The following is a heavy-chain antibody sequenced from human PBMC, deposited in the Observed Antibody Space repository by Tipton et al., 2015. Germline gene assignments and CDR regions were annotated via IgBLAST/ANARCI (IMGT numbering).Heavy chain of an antibody. CDR1: GGSISSSSYY. V-gene: IGHV4-39*07. CDR3: ARDGPYSSTWDFDY. Sequence: TLSLTCAVSGGSISSSSYYWGWIRQPPGKGLEWIGSISHSGNTNYNPSLKSRVSMSVDTSKNQISLTLTSVTAADTAVYYCARDGPYSSTWDFDYWGQGTLVTVSS. J-gene: IGHJ4*02. D-gene: IGHD6-13*01. CDR2: ISHSGNT.